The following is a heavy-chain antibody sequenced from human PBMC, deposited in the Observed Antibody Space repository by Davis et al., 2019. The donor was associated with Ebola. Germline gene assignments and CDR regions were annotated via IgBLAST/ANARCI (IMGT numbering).Heavy chain of an antibody. Sequence: MPSETLSLTCAVYGGSFSGYYWSWIRQPPGKGLEWIGEINHSGSTNYNPSLKSRVTISVDTSKNQFSLKLSSVTAADTAVYYCARGRGYGFWRGPAYGMDVWGQGTTVTVSS. CDR3: ARGRGYGFWRGPAYGMDV. CDR1: GGSFSGYY. V-gene: IGHV4-34*01. CDR2: INHSGST. D-gene: IGHD3-3*01. J-gene: IGHJ6*02.